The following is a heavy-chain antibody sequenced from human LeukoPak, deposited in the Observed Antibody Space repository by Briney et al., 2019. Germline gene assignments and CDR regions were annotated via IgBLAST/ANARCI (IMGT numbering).Heavy chain of an antibody. CDR2: IWYDGSNK. Sequence: PGGSLRLSCAASGFTFSSYGMHWVRQAPGKGLEWVAVIWYDGSNKYYADSVKGRFTISRDNSKNTLYLQMNSLRAEDTAVYYCARDITMVRGVTDGMDVWGQGTTVTVSS. D-gene: IGHD3-10*01. CDR3: ARDITMVRGVTDGMDV. J-gene: IGHJ6*02. V-gene: IGHV3-33*01. CDR1: GFTFSSYG.